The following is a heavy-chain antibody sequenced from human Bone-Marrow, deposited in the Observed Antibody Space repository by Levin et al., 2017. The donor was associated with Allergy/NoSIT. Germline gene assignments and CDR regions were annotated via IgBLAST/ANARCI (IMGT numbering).Heavy chain of an antibody. J-gene: IGHJ4*02. CDR2: IYSSGRT. CDR1: GGSISSFC. D-gene: IGHD3-22*01. CDR3: ARDSGGSGYPDY. V-gene: IGHV4-4*07. Sequence: SETLSLTCTVSGGSISSFCWSWIRQPAGKGLEWIGRIYSSGRTDYQSSLKSRVTMSLDTSKNQVSLKLASVTAADTALYYCARDSGGSGYPDYWGQGTLVTVSS.